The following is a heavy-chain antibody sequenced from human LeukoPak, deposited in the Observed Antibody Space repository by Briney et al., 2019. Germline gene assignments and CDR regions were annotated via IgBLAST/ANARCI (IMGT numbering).Heavy chain of an antibody. J-gene: IGHJ4*02. Sequence: GGSLRLSCAPSGFTFSSYWMHWVRQAPGKGLVWVSRINSDGSSTSYADSVKGRFTISRDNAKNTLYLQMSSLRAEDTAVYYCAREEMATISGIGVDYWGQGTLVTVSS. CDR3: AREEMATISGIGVDY. V-gene: IGHV3-74*01. CDR1: GFTFSSYW. D-gene: IGHD5-24*01. CDR2: INSDGSST.